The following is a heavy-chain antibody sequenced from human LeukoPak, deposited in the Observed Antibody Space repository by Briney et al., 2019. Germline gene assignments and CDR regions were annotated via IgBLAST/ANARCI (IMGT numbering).Heavy chain of an antibody. Sequence: GGSLRLSCAASGFTFSSYAMHWVRQAPGKGLEWVAVISYDGSNKYYADSVKGRFTISRDNSKNTLYLQMNSLRAEDTAVYYCAKVVSSEAKDYWGQGTLVTVSS. CDR3: AKVVSSEAKDY. J-gene: IGHJ4*02. CDR1: GFTFSSYA. CDR2: ISYDGSNK. D-gene: IGHD3-22*01. V-gene: IGHV3-30*04.